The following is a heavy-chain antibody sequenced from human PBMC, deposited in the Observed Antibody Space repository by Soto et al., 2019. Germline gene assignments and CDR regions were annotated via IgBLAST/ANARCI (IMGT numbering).Heavy chain of an antibody. CDR3: AGGGSVDTAIVREVYYYHCAMVF. J-gene: IGHJ6*02. CDR2: INPSVGST. D-gene: IGHD5-18*01. CDR1: GYTFTTYY. V-gene: IGHV1-46*01. Sequence: ASVKVSCKASGYTFTTYYMHWVLQAPGQGLEWMGIINPSVGSTTYAQKFQGRVTMTRDASTSTVYMELSSLRSEDTAVYYCAGGGSVDTAIVREVYYYHCAMVFPGQGPSVTGSS.